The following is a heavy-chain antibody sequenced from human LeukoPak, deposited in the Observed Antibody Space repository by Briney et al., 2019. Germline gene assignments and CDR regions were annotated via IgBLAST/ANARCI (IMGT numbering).Heavy chain of an antibody. Sequence: SETLSLTCAVYGGSFSDYFWSWIRQPPGKGLEWIGEINHNGATKYNPSLKTRVTISVDTSKNHFSLNLSSVTAADTAVYYCASGRGYYDSSGYFNFWGQGTLVTVSS. CDR2: INHNGAT. CDR3: ASGRGYYDSSGYFNF. D-gene: IGHD3-22*01. J-gene: IGHJ4*02. CDR1: GGSFSDYF. V-gene: IGHV4-34*01.